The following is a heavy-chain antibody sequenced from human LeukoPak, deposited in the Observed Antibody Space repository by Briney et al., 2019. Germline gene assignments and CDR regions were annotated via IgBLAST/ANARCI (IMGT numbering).Heavy chain of an antibody. D-gene: IGHD6-6*01. Sequence: GASVKVSCKASGYTFTSYYMHWVRQAPGQGLEWMGIINPSGGSTNYAQKFQGRVTMTRDTSTSTVYMELSRLRSEDTAVYYCARSIAARLGAIYYWGQRTLITVSS. CDR3: ARSIAARLGAIYY. J-gene: IGHJ4*02. CDR2: INPSGGST. CDR1: GYTFTSYY. V-gene: IGHV1-46*01.